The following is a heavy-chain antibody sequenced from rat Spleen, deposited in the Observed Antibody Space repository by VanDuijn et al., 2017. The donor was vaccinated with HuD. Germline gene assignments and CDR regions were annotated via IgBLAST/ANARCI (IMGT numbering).Heavy chain of an antibody. Sequence: QVQLKESGPGLVQPSQTLSLTCTVSGFSLASYNVHWVRQPTGKGLEWMGVIWTGGSTDYNSALKSRLSISRDTSKSQVFLKMNSLQTEAKAIYFCTRGYPGITGFDYWGQGVMVTVSS. CDR1: GFSLASYN. D-gene: IGHD1-4*01. CDR2: IWTGGST. J-gene: IGHJ2*01. V-gene: IGHV2-30*01. CDR3: TRGYPGITGFDY.